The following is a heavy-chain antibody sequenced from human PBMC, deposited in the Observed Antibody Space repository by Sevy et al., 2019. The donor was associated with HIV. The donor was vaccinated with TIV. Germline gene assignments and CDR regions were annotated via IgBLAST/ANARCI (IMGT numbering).Heavy chain of an antibody. D-gene: IGHD3-9*01. Sequence: GGSLRLSCAASGFTFSDYAIHWVRQAPGKGLEWVAFIWYDGSNKYYTDFVKGRFAISRDNSKNTLYLQMNSLRVEDTAVYYCAKLVVPAASNDDILTGYPDLRVNYGMDVWGQWTTVTDSS. CDR1: GFTFSDYA. CDR2: IWYDGSNK. J-gene: IGHJ6*02. V-gene: IGHV3-30*02. CDR3: AKLVVPAASNDDILTGYPDLRVNYGMDV.